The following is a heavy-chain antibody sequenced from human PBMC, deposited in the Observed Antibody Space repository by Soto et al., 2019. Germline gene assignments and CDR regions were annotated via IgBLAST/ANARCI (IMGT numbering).Heavy chain of an antibody. CDR1: GGTFRSYA. Sequence: ASVKVSCKASGGTFRSYAISWVRQAPGQGLEWMGGIIPIFGTANYAQKFQGRVTITADESTSTAYMELSSLRSEDTAVYYCARAAHGYSYGSSKDYWGQGTLVTVSS. D-gene: IGHD5-18*01. CDR2: IIPIFGTA. V-gene: IGHV1-69*13. J-gene: IGHJ4*02. CDR3: ARAAHGYSYGSSKDY.